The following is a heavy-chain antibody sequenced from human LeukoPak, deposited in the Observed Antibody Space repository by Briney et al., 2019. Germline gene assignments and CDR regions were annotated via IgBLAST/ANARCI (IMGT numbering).Heavy chain of an antibody. V-gene: IGHV4-59*01. J-gene: IGHJ4*02. Sequence: SETLSLTCTVSGGSISSYYWSWIRQPPGKGLEWIGYIYYSGSTNYNPSLKSRVTISVDMSKNQFSLKLSSVTAADTAVYYCARDNGYGDPFDYWGQGTLVTVSS. CDR1: GGSISSYY. CDR3: ARDNGYGDPFDY. D-gene: IGHD4-17*01. CDR2: IYYSGST.